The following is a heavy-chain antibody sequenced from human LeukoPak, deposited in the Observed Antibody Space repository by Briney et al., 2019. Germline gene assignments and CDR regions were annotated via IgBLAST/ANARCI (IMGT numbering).Heavy chain of an antibody. CDR2: MSYSGSP. CDR1: GGSISTHY. CDR3: ARVGYYDYHGPGWFDP. D-gene: IGHD3-22*01. V-gene: IGHV4-59*11. Sequence: PSETLSLTCTVSGGSISTHYWSWIRQPSGKGLEWIGYMSYSGSPTYNPSLKSRVTISIDTSKNQFSLKVISVTAADAAVYFCARVGYYDYHGPGWFDPWGQGTLVTVSS. J-gene: IGHJ5*02.